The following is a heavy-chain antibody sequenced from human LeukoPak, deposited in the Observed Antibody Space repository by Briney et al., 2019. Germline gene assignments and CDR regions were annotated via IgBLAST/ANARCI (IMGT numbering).Heavy chain of an antibody. CDR3: AKDRGWELKLFDY. CDR1: GLTFSSYG. D-gene: IGHD1-26*01. CDR2: ISGSGGST. J-gene: IGHJ4*02. V-gene: IGHV3-23*01. Sequence: GGTLRLCCSASGLTFSSYGMSSIRQAPGTGLEWASDISGSGGSTYYADSVKGRFTISRDNSKNTLYLQMNSLRAEDTAVYYCAKDRGWELKLFDYWGQGTLVTVSS.